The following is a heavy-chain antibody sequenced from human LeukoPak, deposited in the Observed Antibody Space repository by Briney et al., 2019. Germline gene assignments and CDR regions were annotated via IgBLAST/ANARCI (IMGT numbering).Heavy chain of an antibody. CDR2: ISSSGSTI. V-gene: IGHV3-48*03. D-gene: IGHD5-12*01. CDR3: AKDDAWLRYAC. Sequence: GGSLRLSCAASGFTFSSYEMNWIRQAPGKGLEWVSYISSSGSTIYYADSVKGRFTISRDNAKNSLYLQMNSLRTEDTAVYFCAKDDAWLRYACWGPGTLVTVSS. CDR1: GFTFSSYE. J-gene: IGHJ4*02.